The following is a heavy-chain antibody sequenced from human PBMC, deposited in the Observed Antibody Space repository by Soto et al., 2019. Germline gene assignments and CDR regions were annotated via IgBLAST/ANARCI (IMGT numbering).Heavy chain of an antibody. J-gene: IGHJ4*02. CDR3: ARSLLGDYYDSDGLDN. D-gene: IGHD3-22*01. Sequence: SVKVSCKASGGPYSKYSISWVRQAPGQGLEWMGRIIPIFDITNYAQKFQGRVTITADKSASTVYMDLSSLRSEDTAVYYCARSLLGDYYDSDGLDNWGQGTLVTVSS. CDR2: IIPIFDIT. V-gene: IGHV1-69*02. CDR1: GGPYSKYS.